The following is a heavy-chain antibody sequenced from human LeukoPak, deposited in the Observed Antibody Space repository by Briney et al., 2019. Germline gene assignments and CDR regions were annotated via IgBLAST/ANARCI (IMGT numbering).Heavy chain of an antibody. CDR1: GFTFSSYG. Sequence: GGSLRLSCAASGFTFSSYGMHWVRQAPGKGLEWVAFIRYDGSNKYYADSVKGRFTISRDNSKNTLYLQMNSLRADDTAVYYCARILWFGELGGYPLDYWGQGTLVTVSS. CDR2: IRYDGSNK. J-gene: IGHJ4*02. D-gene: IGHD3-10*01. V-gene: IGHV3-30*02. CDR3: ARILWFGELGGYPLDY.